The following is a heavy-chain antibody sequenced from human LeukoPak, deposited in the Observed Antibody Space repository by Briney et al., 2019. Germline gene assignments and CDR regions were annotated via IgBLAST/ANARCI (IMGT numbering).Heavy chain of an antibody. CDR3: AKDTVMVTDYYYGMDV. D-gene: IGHD5-18*01. V-gene: IGHV3-9*01. J-gene: IGHJ6*02. Sequence: SLRLSCAASGFTFDDYAMHWVRHAPGKGLEWVSGISWNSGSIGYADSVKGRFTISRDNAKNSLYLQMNSLRAEDTALYYCAKDTVMVTDYYYGMDVWGQGTTVTVSS. CDR2: ISWNSGSI. CDR1: GFTFDDYA.